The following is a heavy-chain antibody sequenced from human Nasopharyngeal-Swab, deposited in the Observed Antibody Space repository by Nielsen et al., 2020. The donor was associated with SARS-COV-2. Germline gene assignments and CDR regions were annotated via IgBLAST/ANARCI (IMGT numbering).Heavy chain of an antibody. J-gene: IGHJ5*02. Sequence: RQAPGKGLEWIGSIYYSGSTYYNPSLKSRVTISVDTSKNQFSLKLSSVTAADTAVYYCARLYSGSWYKYNWFDPWGQGTLVTVSS. CDR3: ARLYSGSWYKYNWFDP. CDR2: IYYSGST. V-gene: IGHV4-39*07. D-gene: IGHD6-13*01.